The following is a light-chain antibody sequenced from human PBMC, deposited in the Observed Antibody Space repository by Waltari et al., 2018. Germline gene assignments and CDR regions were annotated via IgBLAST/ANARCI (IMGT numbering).Light chain of an antibody. CDR2: WAS. CDR3: QQYYSSPRT. CDR1: QSVLYSSNNKNY. J-gene: IGKJ1*01. Sequence: DIVMTQSPDSLAVSLGERATINWKSSQSVLYSSNNKNYLAWYQQKPGQPPKLLISWASTRESGVPYRFSGSGSGTDFTLTISSLQAEDVAVYYCQQYYSSPRTFGQGTKVEIK. V-gene: IGKV4-1*01.